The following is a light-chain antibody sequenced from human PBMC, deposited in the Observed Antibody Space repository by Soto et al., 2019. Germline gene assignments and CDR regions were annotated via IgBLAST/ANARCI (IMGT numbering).Light chain of an antibody. Sequence: ENVLTQSPGTLSLSPGERATLSCRASQSVSTPYLAWYQQKPGQAPRLLIYSTSTRASGIPDRFSGGGSGTDFTLTISRLEPEDLAVYYCQQYGSSLWTFGQGTKVEIK. V-gene: IGKV3-20*01. CDR3: QQYGSSLWT. CDR1: QSVSTPY. CDR2: STS. J-gene: IGKJ1*01.